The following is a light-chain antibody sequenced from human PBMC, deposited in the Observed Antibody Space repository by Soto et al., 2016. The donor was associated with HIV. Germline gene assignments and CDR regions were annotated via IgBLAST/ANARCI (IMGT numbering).Light chain of an antibody. V-gene: IGKV1-39*01. CDR3: QQSYSTPWT. CDR2: AAV. CDR1: QNIKSY. Sequence: DIQMTQSPSSLSASVEDRVTITCRASQNIKSYLNWYQKKVGEAPKLLIFAAVNSQSGVPSRFSGSVSGTDFILTITSLQPEDFATYYCQQSYSTPWTFGLGTRVELK. J-gene: IGKJ1*01.